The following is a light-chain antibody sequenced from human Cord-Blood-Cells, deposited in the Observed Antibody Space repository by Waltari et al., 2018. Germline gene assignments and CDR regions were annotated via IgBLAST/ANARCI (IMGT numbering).Light chain of an antibody. CDR1: QSVLYSSNNKNY. V-gene: IGKV4-1*01. Sequence: DIVMTQSPDSLAVSLGERATINCKSSQSVLYSSNNKNYLAWYQQKPGQPPKLLIYWASTRESGVPERCSGSGSGADFTLTSSSLRAEEVAVYYCQQYSSTPWTFGQGTKVEIK. CDR3: QQYSSTPWT. CDR2: WAS. J-gene: IGKJ1*01.